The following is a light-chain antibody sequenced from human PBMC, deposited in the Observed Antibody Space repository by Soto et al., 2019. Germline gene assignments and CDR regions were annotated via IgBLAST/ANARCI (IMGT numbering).Light chain of an antibody. CDR2: GAS. V-gene: IGKV3-20*01. CDR3: QQYGSSRFT. Sequence: EIVLTQSPGTLSLSPGERATLSCRASQSISSSYLAWYQQKPGQAPRLLVYGASSRATGIPDRFSGSGSGTDFTLTISRLEPEDFAVYYFQQYGSSRFTFGPGTKVDIK. J-gene: IGKJ3*01. CDR1: QSISSSY.